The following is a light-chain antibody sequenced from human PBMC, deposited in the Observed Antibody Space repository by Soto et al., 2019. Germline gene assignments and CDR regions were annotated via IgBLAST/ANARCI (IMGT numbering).Light chain of an antibody. CDR2: GAS. V-gene: IGKV3-15*01. J-gene: IGKJ1*01. CDR1: QSVSSD. CDR3: QQYNNWPRT. Sequence: IVVTQSPATLSVSPGERATLSCRASQSVSSDLAWYHQKPGQAPRLLIYGASTRATGIPARFSGSGSGPEFTLTINSLQSEDFAVYYCQQYNNWPRTYGQGTKVEIK.